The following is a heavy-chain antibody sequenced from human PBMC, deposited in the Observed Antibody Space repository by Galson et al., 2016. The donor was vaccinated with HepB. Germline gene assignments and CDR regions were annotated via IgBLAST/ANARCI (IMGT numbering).Heavy chain of an antibody. J-gene: IGHJ4*02. CDR1: GFTVRSNY. CDR3: VTYCTGGSCKVGH. V-gene: IGHV3-53*01. Sequence: SLRLSCAVTGFTVRSNYVGWVRHGPEKGLEWDAIVYAGGNTNYADSVKGRFTISRDESENAMSLQMSSLRREDTAVYYCVTYCTGGSCKVGHWGQGTLVTVSS. CDR2: VYAGGNT. D-gene: IGHD2-8*02.